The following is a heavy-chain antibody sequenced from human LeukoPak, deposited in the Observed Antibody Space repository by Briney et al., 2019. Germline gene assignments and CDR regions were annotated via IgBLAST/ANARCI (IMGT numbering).Heavy chain of an antibody. CDR3: ARSHGLY. Sequence: SETLSLTCTVSADSFSGYLWAWIRQPPGMGLEWIGYVSDSGSTNYNPSLKSRPSISLDTAKNQFSLKLRSVTAADTAVYYCARSHGLYWGQGTLVTVSS. CDR1: ADSFSGYL. J-gene: IGHJ4*02. V-gene: IGHV4-59*01. CDR2: VSDSGST.